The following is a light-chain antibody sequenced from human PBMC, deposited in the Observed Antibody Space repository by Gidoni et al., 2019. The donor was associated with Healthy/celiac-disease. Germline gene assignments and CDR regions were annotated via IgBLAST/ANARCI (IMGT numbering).Light chain of an antibody. J-gene: IGKJ4*01. CDR1: QSVSSY. CDR2: AAA. CDR3: QQRSNWPLT. V-gene: IGKV3-11*01. Sequence: ELVLTQSPATLSLSPGERATLSCRDSQSVSSYLYWYHPKPGQAPRLLIYAAANRATAIPARFSGSGSGTDFTLTISSLEPEDFAVYYCQQRSNWPLTFGGGTKVEIK.